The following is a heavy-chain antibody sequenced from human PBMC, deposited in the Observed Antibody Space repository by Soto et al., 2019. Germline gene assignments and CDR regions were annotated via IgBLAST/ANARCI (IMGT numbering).Heavy chain of an antibody. CDR3: VTDVTAAVAPDH. Sequence: QVQLVESGGGLVRAGGSLRLSCAASGFTFSAYHMSWIRQAPGKGLEWVSNIDTTGYTTSYADSVEGRFTTSRDNAKNSLYLQMNSLRGEDTAVYYCVTDVTAAVAPDHWGQGTLVTVSS. V-gene: IGHV3-11*01. CDR2: IDTTGYTT. CDR1: GFTFSAYH. J-gene: IGHJ4*02. D-gene: IGHD6-19*01.